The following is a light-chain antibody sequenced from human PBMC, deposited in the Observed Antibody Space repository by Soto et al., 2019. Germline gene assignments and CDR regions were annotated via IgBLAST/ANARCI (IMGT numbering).Light chain of an antibody. CDR2: DVS. V-gene: IGKV3-15*01. CDR1: QSARSS. J-gene: IGKJ5*01. Sequence: TQTPTTPSLPPGESATLSWRASQSARSSLGWYQQKPGQAPSLLIYDVSIRATGIPVRFNGSGSGTEFTLTISSLQSEDFAVYYCQQYNNWPPTFGQGTRLEIK. CDR3: QQYNNWPPT.